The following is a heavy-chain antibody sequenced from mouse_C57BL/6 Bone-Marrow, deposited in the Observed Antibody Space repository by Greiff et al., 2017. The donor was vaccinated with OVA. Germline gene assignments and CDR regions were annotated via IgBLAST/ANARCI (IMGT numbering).Heavy chain of an antibody. V-gene: IGHV1-87*01. Sequence: QVQLKQSGPELVRPWASVKISCQAFYIFSRRAYFAIRDPNSWMQWVKHRPGQGLDWIGAIYPGNGGTSSIQKFTGKATLTADKSSSTAYMQLSSLTSEDSAVYYCASYDYDKGYAMDDWGQGTSVTVSS. CDR1: YIFSR. J-gene: IGHJ4*01. CDR3: SEDSAVYYCASYDYDKGYAMDD. D-gene: IGHD2-4*01. CDR2: GQGLDWIG.